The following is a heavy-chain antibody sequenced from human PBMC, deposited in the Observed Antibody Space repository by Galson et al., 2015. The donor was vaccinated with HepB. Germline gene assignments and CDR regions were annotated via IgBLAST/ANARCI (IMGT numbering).Heavy chain of an antibody. Sequence: TLSLTCDVSGTSVNSGLYYWFWIRQPPGKGLEWVGYFYNSGRTNYNPSLKSRVSISLDTSKNQFSLRLNSVTAADTAVYYCAANYKLATTLGYWGQGSLVTVSS. CDR2: FYNSGRT. CDR3: AANYKLATTLGY. CDR1: GTSVNSGLYY. V-gene: IGHV4-61*01. D-gene: IGHD5-12*01. J-gene: IGHJ4*02.